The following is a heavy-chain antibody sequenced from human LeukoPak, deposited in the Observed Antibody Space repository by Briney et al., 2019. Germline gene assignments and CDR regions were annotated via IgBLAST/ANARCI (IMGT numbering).Heavy chain of an antibody. J-gene: IGHJ4*02. D-gene: IGHD4-23*01. CDR1: GFIFGDYW. CDR3: TRTVNSASDF. CDR2: INQNGGEK. Sequence: GGSLRLSCVASGFIFGDYWMRWVRQAPGKGLEWVATINQNGGEKHYVDSVKGRFTISRDNAKTSLFLQMNSLRIDDTAMYYCTRTVNSASDFWGQGTLVTVSS. V-gene: IGHV3-7*03.